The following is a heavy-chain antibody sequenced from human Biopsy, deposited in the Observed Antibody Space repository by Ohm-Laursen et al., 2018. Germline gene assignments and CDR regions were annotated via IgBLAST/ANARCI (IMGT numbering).Heavy chain of an antibody. J-gene: IGHJ5*02. CDR2: IIPIFQTT. D-gene: IGHD3-10*01. V-gene: IGHV1-69*06. Sequence: SSVKVSCKVIGGTFSASGISWVRLAPGHGLEFVGGIIPIFQTTHYAQSFQGRVTIVADKSTSTAYMELSSLRSDDTAIYYCAAVRGLVWFGELIAWGQGTLVTVSS. CDR3: AAVRGLVWFGELIA. CDR1: GGTFSASG.